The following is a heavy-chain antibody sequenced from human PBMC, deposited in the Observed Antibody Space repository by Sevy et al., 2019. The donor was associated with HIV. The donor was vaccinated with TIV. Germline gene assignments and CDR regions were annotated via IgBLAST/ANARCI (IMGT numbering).Heavy chain of an antibody. CDR2: IYYNGHI. Sequence: SETLSLTCTVSGGSITCLYWNWIRQPPGKGLEWIANIYYNGHINYNPYLKSPVTLSLDTSKNQFSLRLCSVTAADTAMYYCAGENAWGRGYSWGQGTLVTVSS. V-gene: IGHV4-59*08. CDR3: AGENAWGRGYS. J-gene: IGHJ4*02. CDR1: GGSITCLY. D-gene: IGHD1-26*01.